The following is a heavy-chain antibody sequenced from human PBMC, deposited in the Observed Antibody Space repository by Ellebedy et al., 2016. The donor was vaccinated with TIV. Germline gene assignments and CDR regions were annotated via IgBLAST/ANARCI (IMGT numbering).Heavy chain of an antibody. CDR1: GFPFSRYW. CDR2: IKYYKGET. D-gene: IGHD2/OR15-2a*01. CDR3: ATLTVRRVFGNNMADYSDS. J-gene: IGHJ4*02. Sequence: GGSLKISCVGSGFPFSRYWSHWIPHAPRTGVELAANIKYYKGETYFVDSVKGGFTISRDNAENSVYLQMDSLRVEDTAVYYCATLTVRRVFGNNMADYSDSWGQGTLVTVSS. V-gene: IGHV3-7*01.